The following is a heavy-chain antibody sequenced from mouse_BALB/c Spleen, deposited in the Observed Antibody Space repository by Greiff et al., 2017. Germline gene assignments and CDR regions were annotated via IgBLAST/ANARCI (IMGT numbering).Heavy chain of an antibody. V-gene: IGHV1S16*01. J-gene: IGHJ3*01. Sequence: QVQLQQPGAELVQPGASVKLSCKASGYTFTSYWMHWVKLMPGQGLEWIGEINPSNGGTNYNEKFKRKATLTIDKSSSTAYMQLNSLTSEDSAVYYCTLGRDWLAYWGQGTLVTVSA. CDR2: INPSNGGT. D-gene: IGHD4-1*01. CDR1: GYTFTSYW. CDR3: TLGRDWLAY.